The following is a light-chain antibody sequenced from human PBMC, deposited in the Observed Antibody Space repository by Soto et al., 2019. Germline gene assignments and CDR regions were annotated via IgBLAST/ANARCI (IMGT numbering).Light chain of an antibody. CDR1: YSNIGAGYE. CDR2: GHN. V-gene: IGLV1-40*01. Sequence: QSVLTQPPSVSGAPGQRVTISCTGSYSNIGAGYEVHWYQQIPGTAPKLLISGHNNRPSGVPDRFSGSKSGTSASLAITGLQAEDEADYYCQSYDISLSASSPSWVFGGGTKLTVL. J-gene: IGLJ3*02. CDR3: QSYDISLSASSPSWV.